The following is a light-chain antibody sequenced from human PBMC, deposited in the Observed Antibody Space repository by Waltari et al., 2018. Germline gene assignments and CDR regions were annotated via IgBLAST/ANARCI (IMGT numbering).Light chain of an antibody. CDR3: QSYDTTLSAVV. V-gene: IGLV1-40*01. J-gene: IGLJ2*01. Sequence: QSVLTQPPSVSGAPGQTVTISCSGTNSNIGATFHVHLYQQVPGTAPKLLLHSFSNRPSGVSDRFSGFKSGASASLVITGLQAEDEAMYYCQSYDTTLSAVVFGGGTRLTV. CDR2: SFS. CDR1: NSNIGATFH.